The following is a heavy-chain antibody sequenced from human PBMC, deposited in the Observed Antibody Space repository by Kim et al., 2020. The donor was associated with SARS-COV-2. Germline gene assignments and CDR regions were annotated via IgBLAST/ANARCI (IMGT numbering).Heavy chain of an antibody. CDR2: IRSKANSYAT. CDR3: TSTTYYYDSSGYYYERKVDY. CDR1: GFTFSGSA. Sequence: GGSLRLSCAASGFTFSGSAMHWVRQASGKGLEWVGRIRSKANSYATAYAASVKGRFTISRDDSKNTAYLQMNSLKTEDTAVYYCTSTTYYYDSSGYYYERKVDYWGQGTLVAISS. J-gene: IGHJ4*02. V-gene: IGHV3-73*01. D-gene: IGHD3-22*01.